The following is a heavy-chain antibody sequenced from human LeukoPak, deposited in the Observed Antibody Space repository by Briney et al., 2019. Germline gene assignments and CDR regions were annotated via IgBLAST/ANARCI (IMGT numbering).Heavy chain of an antibody. CDR3: ARNILFAFDI. Sequence: GGSLRLSCAASGFSVSSKYMSWVRQAPGKGLEWVSIIYNDGSTYYADSMKGRSTISRDNSKNTLYLQVNSLRAEDTAMYYCARNILFAFDIRGQGTMVTVSS. CDR2: IYNDGST. V-gene: IGHV3-53*01. CDR1: GFSVSSKY. J-gene: IGHJ3*02.